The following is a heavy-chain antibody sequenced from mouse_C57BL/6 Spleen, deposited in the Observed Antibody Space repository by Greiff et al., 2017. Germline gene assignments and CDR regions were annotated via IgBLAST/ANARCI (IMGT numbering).Heavy chain of an antibody. V-gene: IGHV1-15*01. CDR2: IDPETGGT. CDR3: TREGYDYEFAY. D-gene: IGHD2-4*01. Sequence: QVPLKQSGAELVRPGASVTLSCKASGYTFPDYEMHWVKQTPVHGLEWIGAIDPETGGTAYNQKFKGKAILTADKSSSTAYMELRSLTSEDSAVYYCTREGYDYEFAYWGQGTLVTVSA. CDR1: GYTFPDYE. J-gene: IGHJ3*01.